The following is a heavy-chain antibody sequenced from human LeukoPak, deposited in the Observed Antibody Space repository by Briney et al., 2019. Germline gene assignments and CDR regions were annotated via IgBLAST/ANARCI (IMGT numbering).Heavy chain of an antibody. Sequence: GASVKVSCKASGYTFTGYYMHWVRQAPGQGLECMGWINPNSGGTNYAQKFQGWVTMTRDTSISTAYMELSRLRSDDTAVYYCARGLAVAGSRFDYWGQGTLVTVSS. D-gene: IGHD6-19*01. CDR3: ARGLAVAGSRFDY. V-gene: IGHV1-2*04. CDR2: INPNSGGT. CDR1: GYTFTGYY. J-gene: IGHJ4*02.